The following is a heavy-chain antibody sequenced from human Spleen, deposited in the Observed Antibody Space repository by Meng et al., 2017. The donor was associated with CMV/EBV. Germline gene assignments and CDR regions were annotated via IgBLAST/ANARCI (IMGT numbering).Heavy chain of an antibody. Sequence: SVKVSCKASGDTFSSYGVSWVRQAPGQGPEWMGGIIPMIGIAKYAQKFQGRVTISTDESTSTAYMELRSLRSEDTAVYYCARALRITIFGVVRDAFDIWGQGTMVTVSS. V-gene: IGHV1-69*05. CDR3: ARALRITIFGVVRDAFDI. CDR1: GDTFSSYG. J-gene: IGHJ3*02. D-gene: IGHD3-3*01. CDR2: IIPMIGIA.